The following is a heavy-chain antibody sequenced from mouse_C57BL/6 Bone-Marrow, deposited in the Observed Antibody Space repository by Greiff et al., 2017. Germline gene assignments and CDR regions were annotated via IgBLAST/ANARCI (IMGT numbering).Heavy chain of an antibody. Sequence: QVQLKQSGAELARPGASVKLSCKASGYTFTSYGISWVKQRTGQGLEWIGEIYPRSGNTYYNEKFKGKATLTADKSSSTAYMELRSLTSEDSAVYFCARTMVTHFWYAMDYWGQGTSVTVSS. D-gene: IGHD2-2*01. CDR2: IYPRSGNT. V-gene: IGHV1-81*01. CDR1: GYTFTSYG. CDR3: ARTMVTHFWYAMDY. J-gene: IGHJ4*01.